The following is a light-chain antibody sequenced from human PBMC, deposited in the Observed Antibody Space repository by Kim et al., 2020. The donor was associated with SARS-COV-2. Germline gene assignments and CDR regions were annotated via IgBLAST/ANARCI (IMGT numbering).Light chain of an antibody. J-gene: IGLJ3*02. Sequence: AQGKTARIPCGGNNIEGKSVHWYQQKPGQAPEVVIYYDTDRPSGIPERFSGSNSGSTATLTISWVEAGDEADYYCQVWDTNSDHPVFGGGTKLTVL. V-gene: IGLV3-21*04. CDR3: QVWDTNSDHPV. CDR1: NIEGKS. CDR2: YDT.